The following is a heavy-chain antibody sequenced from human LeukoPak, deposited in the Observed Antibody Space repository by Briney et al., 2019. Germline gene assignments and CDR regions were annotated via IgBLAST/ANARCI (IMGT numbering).Heavy chain of an antibody. D-gene: IGHD3-3*01. CDR3: ARDQYDTWSRRGNFDS. V-gene: IGHV3-7*03. CDR2: IKQDGSEK. J-gene: IGHJ4*02. Sequence: GGSLRLSCAASGFTFSRYWMSWVRQAPGKGLEWVANIKQDGSEKYYVDSVKGRFTISRDNAKNSPYLQMNSLRAEDTAVFYCARDQYDTWSRRGNFDSWGQGTLVIVSS. CDR1: GFTFSRYW.